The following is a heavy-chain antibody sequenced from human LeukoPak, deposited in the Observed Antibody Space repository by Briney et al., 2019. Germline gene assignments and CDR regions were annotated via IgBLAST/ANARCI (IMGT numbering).Heavy chain of an antibody. J-gene: IGHJ6*02. D-gene: IGHD3-9*01. V-gene: IGHV3-7*01. Sequence: GGSLRLSCAASGFTFSSYWMSWVRQAPGKGLEWVANIKQDGSEKYYVDSVKGRFTISRDNAKNSLHLQMNSLRAEDTAVYYCARYRHFDDPRYPDFGPHGMDVWGQGTTLTVSS. CDR2: IKQDGSEK. CDR3: ARYRHFDDPRYPDFGPHGMDV. CDR1: GFTFSSYW.